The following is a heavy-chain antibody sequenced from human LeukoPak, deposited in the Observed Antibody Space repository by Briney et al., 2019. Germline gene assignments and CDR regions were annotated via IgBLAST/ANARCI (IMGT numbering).Heavy chain of an antibody. CDR3: AKVNQGRDIVVVPAAILKSYFDY. V-gene: IGHV3-30*18. Sequence: GGSLRLSCAASGFTFSSYGMHWVRQAPGKGLEWVAVISYDGSNKYYADSVKGRFTISRDNSKNTLYLQMNSLRAEDTAVYYCAKVNQGRDIVVVPAAILKSYFDYWGQGTLVTVSS. J-gene: IGHJ4*02. D-gene: IGHD2-2*02. CDR1: GFTFSSYG. CDR2: ISYDGSNK.